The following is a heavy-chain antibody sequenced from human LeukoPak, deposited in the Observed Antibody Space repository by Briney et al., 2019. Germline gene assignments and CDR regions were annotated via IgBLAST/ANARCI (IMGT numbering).Heavy chain of an antibody. CDR2: IYPGDSDT. V-gene: IGHV5-51*01. J-gene: IGHJ4*02. Sequence: GESLKISCKGSGYIFNSYWIAWVRQMPGKGLEWMGIIYPGDSDTRYSPFFQGQVTMSADKSTSTAYLQWSSLRASDTAMYYCARRYGRPFDYWGQGTLVTVSS. CDR3: ARRYGRPFDY. D-gene: IGHD4-17*01. CDR1: GYIFNSYW.